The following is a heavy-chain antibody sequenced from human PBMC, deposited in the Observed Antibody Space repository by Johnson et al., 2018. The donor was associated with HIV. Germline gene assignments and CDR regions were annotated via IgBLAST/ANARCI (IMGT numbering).Heavy chain of an antibody. V-gene: IGHV3-66*01. CDR3: ASVPSHSAAAGLAFDI. CDR2: LFSGGTT. D-gene: IGHD6-13*01. Sequence: VQLVESGGGLVQPGGSLRLSCAASGFTFSSYWMSWVRQAPGKGLEWVSVLFSGGTTYYVDSVKGRFTISRDNSKNTLYLQMGSLRAEDMAVYYCASVPSHSAAAGLAFDIWGQGTRVTVSS. J-gene: IGHJ3*02. CDR1: GFTFSSYW.